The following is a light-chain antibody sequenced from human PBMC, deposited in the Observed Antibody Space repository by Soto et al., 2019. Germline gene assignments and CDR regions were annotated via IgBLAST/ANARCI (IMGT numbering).Light chain of an antibody. CDR2: VAS. CDR3: QQDKSYPQT. V-gene: IGKV1-8*01. CDR1: QGIGNY. Sequence: IRMTPSPSSFSATTGHRVTIPCRASQGIGNYLAWYQQKPGKAPKLLIYVASTLQSGVPSRFSGSGSGTDFTLTISSLQSEDFATYYCQQDKSYPQTFGQGTKVDIK. J-gene: IGKJ1*01.